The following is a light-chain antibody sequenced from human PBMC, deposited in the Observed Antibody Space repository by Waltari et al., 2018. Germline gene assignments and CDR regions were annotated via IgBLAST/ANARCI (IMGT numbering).Light chain of an antibody. CDR3: QQRSNWPPLT. CDR2: ETS. V-gene: IGKV3-11*01. Sequence: EIVLTQTPDTLPLSPGQRATLSCRASQNVGIFLAWYQQKPGQAPRLLIYETSKRATGIPARFSGSGSGTHFALTISSLEPEDFAVYYCQQRSNWPPLTFGGGTRVEIK. CDR1: QNVGIF. J-gene: IGKJ4*01.